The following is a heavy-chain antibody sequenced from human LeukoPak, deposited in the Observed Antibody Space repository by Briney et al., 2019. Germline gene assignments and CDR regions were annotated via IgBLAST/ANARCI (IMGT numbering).Heavy chain of an antibody. Sequence: GSLRLSCAASGFTFSSYWMSWVRQAPGKGLEWIGSIYYSGSTYYNPSLKSRVTISVDTSKNQFSLKLSSVTAADTAVYYCARHPAIGDAFDIWGQGTMVTVSS. CDR3: ARHPAIGDAFDI. CDR2: IYYSGST. J-gene: IGHJ3*02. CDR1: GFTFSSYW. D-gene: IGHD3-22*01. V-gene: IGHV4-39*01.